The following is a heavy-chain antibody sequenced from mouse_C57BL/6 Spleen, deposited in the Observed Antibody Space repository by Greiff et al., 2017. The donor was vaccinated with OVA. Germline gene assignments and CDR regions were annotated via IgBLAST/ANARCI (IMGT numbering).Heavy chain of an antibody. V-gene: IGHV3-6*01. Sequence: DVQLQESGPGLVKPSQSLSLTCSVTGYSITSGYYWNWIRQFPGNKLEWMGYISYDGSNNYNPSLKNRISITRDTSKNQFFLKLNSVTTEDTATYYCASYGQGYFDVWGTGTTVTVSS. J-gene: IGHJ1*03. D-gene: IGHD1-1*02. CDR2: ISYDGSN. CDR1: GYSITSGYY. CDR3: ASYGQGYFDV.